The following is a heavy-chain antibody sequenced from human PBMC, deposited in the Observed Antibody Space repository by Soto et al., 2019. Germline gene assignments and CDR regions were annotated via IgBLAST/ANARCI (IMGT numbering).Heavy chain of an antibody. Sequence: EVQLVESGGGLVQPGGSLRLSCAASGFTFSSYSMNWVRQAPGKGLEWVANIKQDGTEKHYVDSVKDRFTISRDNAKSSLHLQLNSLRADDTDVYYSAGGTGWFLVDWGQGTLVTVSS. CDR1: GFTFSSYS. J-gene: IGHJ4*02. CDR3: AGGTGWFLVD. D-gene: IGHD6-19*01. V-gene: IGHV3-7*02. CDR2: IKQDGTEK.